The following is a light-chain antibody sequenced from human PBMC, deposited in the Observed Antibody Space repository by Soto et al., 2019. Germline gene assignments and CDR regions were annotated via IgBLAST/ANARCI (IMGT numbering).Light chain of an antibody. J-gene: IGLJ2*01. CDR1: SSDVGGYNY. V-gene: IGLV2-14*01. Sequence: QSVLTQPASVSGSPGQSITISCTGTSSDVGGYNYVSWYQQHPGKAPKLMIYDVSNRPSGVSNRFSGSKSGNTASLTISGLQAEDEADYYCSSYTNSSTSVVFGGGTQLTVL. CDR3: SSYTNSSTSVV. CDR2: DVS.